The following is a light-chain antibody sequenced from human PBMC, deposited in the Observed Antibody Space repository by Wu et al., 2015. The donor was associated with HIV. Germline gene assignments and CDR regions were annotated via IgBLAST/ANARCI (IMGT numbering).Light chain of an antibody. V-gene: IGKV3-20*01. J-gene: IGKJ1*01. CDR3: QQYGSSPLWT. Sequence: EIVLTQSPGTLSLSPGERATLSCRASQSVSSSYLAWYQQKPGQAPRLLIYGASSRATGIPDRFSGSGSGTDFTLTISRLESEDFAVYYCQQYGSSPLWTFGQGPRWKSN. CDR2: GAS. CDR1: QSVSSSY.